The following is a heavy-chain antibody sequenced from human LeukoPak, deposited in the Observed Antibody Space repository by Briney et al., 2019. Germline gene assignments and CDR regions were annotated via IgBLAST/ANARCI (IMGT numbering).Heavy chain of an antibody. V-gene: IGHV3-30*02. CDR2: IRYDGSNK. J-gene: IGHJ1*01. Sequence: GGSLRLSCAASGFTFSSYGMHWVRQAPGKGLEWVAFIRYDGSNKYYADSVKGRFTISRDNSKNTLYLQMNSLRAEDTAVYYCARVYGYCSGGSCLKYFQHWGQGTLVTVSS. CDR3: ARVYGYCSGGSCLKYFQH. D-gene: IGHD2-15*01. CDR1: GFTFSSYG.